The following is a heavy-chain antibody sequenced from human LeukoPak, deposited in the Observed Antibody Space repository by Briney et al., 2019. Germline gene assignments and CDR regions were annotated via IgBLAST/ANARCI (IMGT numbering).Heavy chain of an antibody. Sequence: SETLSLTCTVSGGSISSYYWSWIRQPPGKGLEWIGYIYYSGSTNYNPSLKSRVTISVETSKNQFSLKLSSVTAADTAVYYCARVRGYYSKDYWGQGTLVTVSS. CDR3: ARVRGYYSKDY. J-gene: IGHJ4*02. V-gene: IGHV4-59*01. CDR1: GGSISSYY. D-gene: IGHD3-3*01. CDR2: IYYSGST.